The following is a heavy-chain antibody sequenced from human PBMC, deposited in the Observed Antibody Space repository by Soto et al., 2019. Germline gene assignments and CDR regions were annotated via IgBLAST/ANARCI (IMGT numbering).Heavy chain of an antibody. Sequence: AETLSLTCFVYRGSFSGFYWSWVRQTPGGGLEWIGEINHSGTTNYNPSFQNRVTISVDKSTNNFSLKMTSVTAADAAVYYCARGRGYVYGSNFYGLDVWGQGTTVTVSS. CDR3: ARGRGYVYGSNFYGLDV. D-gene: IGHD6-25*01. CDR1: RGSFSGFY. J-gene: IGHJ6*02. CDR2: INHSGTT. V-gene: IGHV4-34*01.